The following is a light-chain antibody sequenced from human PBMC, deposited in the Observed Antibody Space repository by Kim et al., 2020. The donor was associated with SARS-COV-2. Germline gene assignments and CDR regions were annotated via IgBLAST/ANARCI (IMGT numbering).Light chain of an antibody. Sequence: SPGERASLSRRASKSVSSSYLAWYQHKPGQSPRLLIHGASSRATGVPDRFRGGGSGTDFTLTITRLEPEDFAVYYCQQYGRSPTTFGQGTRLEIK. CDR3: QQYGRSPTT. CDR1: KSVSSSY. CDR2: GAS. J-gene: IGKJ5*01. V-gene: IGKV3-20*01.